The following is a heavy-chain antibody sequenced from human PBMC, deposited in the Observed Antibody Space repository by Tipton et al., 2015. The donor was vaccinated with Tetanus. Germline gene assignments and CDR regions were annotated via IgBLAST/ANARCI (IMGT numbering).Heavy chain of an antibody. V-gene: IGHV4-31*03. CDR2: IYYSGST. J-gene: IGHJ4*02. D-gene: IGHD1-26*01. CDR1: GGSISSGGYY. Sequence: LRLSCTVSGGSISSGGYYWSWIRQHPGKGLEWIGDIYYSGSTYHNPSLKSRVTISVDTSKNQFSLKLNSGTAADTAVYYCARDQARGARGWNYFDYWGQGTLVTVSS. CDR3: ARDQARGARGWNYFDY.